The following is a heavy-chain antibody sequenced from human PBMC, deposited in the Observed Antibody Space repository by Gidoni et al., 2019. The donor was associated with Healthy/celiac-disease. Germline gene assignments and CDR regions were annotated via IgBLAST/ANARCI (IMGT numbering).Heavy chain of an antibody. CDR2: ISYDGSNK. CDR3: ARGYDSSGYYYVDAFDI. Sequence: QVQLVESGGGVVQPGRSLRLSCAASGFTFSSYAMHWVRQAPGKGLEWVAVISYDGSNKYYADSVKGRFTISRDNSKNTLYLQMNSLRAEDTAVYYCARGYDSSGYYYVDAFDIWGQGTMVTVSS. CDR1: GFTFSSYA. J-gene: IGHJ3*02. V-gene: IGHV3-30*01. D-gene: IGHD3-22*01.